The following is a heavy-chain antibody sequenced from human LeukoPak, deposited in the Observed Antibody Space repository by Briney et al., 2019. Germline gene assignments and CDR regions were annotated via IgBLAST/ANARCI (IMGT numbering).Heavy chain of an antibody. V-gene: IGHV4-34*01. J-gene: IGHJ4*02. D-gene: IGHD4-17*01. CDR3: ARGIYGVYYFDY. Sequence: KASETLSLTCAVYGGSLSGYYWSWIRQPPGKGLEWIGEINHSGATNYNPSLKSRVTIAVDTSKNQFSLRLSSVTAAHTAMYYCARGIYGVYYFDYWGQGALVTVSS. CDR2: INHSGAT. CDR1: GGSLSGYY.